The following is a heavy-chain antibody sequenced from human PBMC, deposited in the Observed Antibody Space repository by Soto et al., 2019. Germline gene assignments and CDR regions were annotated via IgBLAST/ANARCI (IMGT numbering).Heavy chain of an antibody. Sequence: GGSLRLSCAASGFTVSSNYMSWVRQAPGKGLEWVSVIYSGGSTYYADSVKGRFTISRDNSKNTLYLQMNSLRAEDTAVYYCAALIPAAVVDYWGQGTLVTVSS. V-gene: IGHV3-66*01. CDR2: IYSGGST. CDR3: AALIPAAVVDY. D-gene: IGHD6-13*01. J-gene: IGHJ4*02. CDR1: GFTVSSNY.